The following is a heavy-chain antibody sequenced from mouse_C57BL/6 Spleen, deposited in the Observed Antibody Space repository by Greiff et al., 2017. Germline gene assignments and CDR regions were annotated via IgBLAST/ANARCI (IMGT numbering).Heavy chain of an antibody. CDR2: IYPGDGDT. D-gene: IGHD2-4*01. CDR1: GYAFTSYW. CDR3: ARTYCDYYAMDD. J-gene: IGHJ4*01. V-gene: IGHV1-80*01. Sequence: QVQLQQSGAELVKPGASVKISCKASGYAFTSYWMNWVKQRPGKGLEWIGQIYPGDGDTNYNGKFKGKATLTEDKSSSTAYMQLSRLTSEDSAVYVSARTYCDYYAMDDWGQGTSVTVSS.